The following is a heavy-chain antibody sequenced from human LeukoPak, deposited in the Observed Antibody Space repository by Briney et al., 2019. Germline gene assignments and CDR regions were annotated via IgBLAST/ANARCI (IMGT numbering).Heavy chain of an antibody. CDR3: TTLYSGPMDY. J-gene: IGHJ4*02. CDR2: IYSGGST. CDR1: GFTVSSNY. V-gene: IGHV3-53*01. Sequence: GGSLRLSCAASGFTVSSNYMSWVRQAPGKGLEWVSVIYSGGSTYYADSVKGRFTISRDNAKNTLYLQMNNLRAEDTAVYYCTTLYSGPMDYWGQGTLVTVSS. D-gene: IGHD3-10*02.